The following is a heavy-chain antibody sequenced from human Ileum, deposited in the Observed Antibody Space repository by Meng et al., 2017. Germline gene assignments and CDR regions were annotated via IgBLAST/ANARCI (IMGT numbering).Heavy chain of an antibody. CDR1: GYTFTTFG. Sequence: QVQLGQSGIEVKKPGASVKVSCKPSGYTFTTFGISWVRQAPGQGLEWMGWIDPGNGNRNFAQKFQDRITLTTDTTTTTAYMELRSLRSDDTVIFYCARDRQWVFDYWGQGTLVTVSS. V-gene: IGHV1-18*01. D-gene: IGHD6-19*01. J-gene: IGHJ4*02. CDR3: ARDRQWVFDY. CDR2: IDPGNGNR.